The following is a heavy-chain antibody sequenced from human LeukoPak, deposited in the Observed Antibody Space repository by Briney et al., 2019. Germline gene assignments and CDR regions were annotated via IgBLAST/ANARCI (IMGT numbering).Heavy chain of an antibody. V-gene: IGHV3-33*06. J-gene: IGHJ6*03. CDR1: GFTFSDYY. Sequence: GGSLRLSCAASGFTFSDYYMSWIRQAPGKGLEWVAVIWYDGSNKYYADSVKGRFTISRDNSKNTLYLQMNSLRAEDTAVYYCAKDQSNYYYMDVWGKGTTVTVSS. CDR2: IWYDGSNK. CDR3: AKDQSNYYYMDV.